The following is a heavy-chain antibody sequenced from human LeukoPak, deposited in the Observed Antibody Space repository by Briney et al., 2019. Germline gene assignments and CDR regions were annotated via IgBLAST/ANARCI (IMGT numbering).Heavy chain of an antibody. J-gene: IGHJ6*03. CDR3: ARADYSSSWSHYYYYMDV. Sequence: SETLSLTCTVSGYSISSGYYWDWIWQPPGKGLEWIGGIYHSGSTYYNPSLKSRVTISVDTSKNHFSLKLSSVTAADTALYFCARADYSSSWSHYYYYMDVWGTGTTVTVSS. CDR2: IYHSGST. D-gene: IGHD6-13*01. V-gene: IGHV4-38-2*02. CDR1: GYSISSGYY.